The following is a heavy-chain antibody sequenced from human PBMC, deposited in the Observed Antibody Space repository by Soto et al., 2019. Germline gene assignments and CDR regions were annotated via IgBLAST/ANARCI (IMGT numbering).Heavy chain of an antibody. D-gene: IGHD3-9*01. V-gene: IGHV1-69*01. J-gene: IGHJ3*02. CDR3: ARAGIEQITIFSHAFDI. CDR2: IIPIFGTA. CDR1: GGTFSSYA. Sequence: QVQLVQSGAEVKKPGSSVKVSCKASGGTFSSYAISWVRQAPGQGLEWKGGIIPIFGTANYAQKFQGRVTITADESKSTAYMELSSLRSEDTAVYYCARAGIEQITIFSHAFDIWCQGTMVTVPS.